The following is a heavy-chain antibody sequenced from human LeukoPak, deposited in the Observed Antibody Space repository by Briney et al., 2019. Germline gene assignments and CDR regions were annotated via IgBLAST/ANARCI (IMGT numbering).Heavy chain of an antibody. CDR1: GYTFTSYY. CDR2: INPSGGST. V-gene: IGHV1-46*01. J-gene: IGHJ4*02. D-gene: IGHD2-21*02. Sequence: GASVKVSCKASGYTFTSYYMHWVRQAPGQGLEWMGIINPSGGSTSYAQKFQGRVTMTRDMSTSTVYMELSSLRSEDTAAYHCARSICGGDCYAPLDYWGQGTLVTVSS. CDR3: ARSICGGDCYAPLDY.